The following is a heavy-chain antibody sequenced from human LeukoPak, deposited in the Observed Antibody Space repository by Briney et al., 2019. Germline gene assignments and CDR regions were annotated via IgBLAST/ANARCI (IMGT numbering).Heavy chain of an antibody. V-gene: IGHV4-59*08. J-gene: IGHJ4*02. CDR2: IYYSGST. Sequence: PSETLSLTCTVSGGSISSYYWSWIRQPPGKGLEWIGYIYYSGSTNYNPSLKSRVTISVDTSKNQFPLKLSSVTAADTAVYYCARVKAHYYGSGSYYNPSSSKFDYWGQGTLVTVSS. CDR3: ARVKAHYYGSGSYYNPSSSKFDY. CDR1: GGSISSYY. D-gene: IGHD3-10*01.